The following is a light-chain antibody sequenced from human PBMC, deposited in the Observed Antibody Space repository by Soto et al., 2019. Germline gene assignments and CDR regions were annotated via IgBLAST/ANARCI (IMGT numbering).Light chain of an antibody. CDR2: RAT. J-gene: IGKJ4*01. CDR1: QTVSCN. CDR3: QRYNVLSS. V-gene: IGKV3-15*01. Sequence: DIVVTQSPATLSVSPGERVTLSCMASQTVSCNLAWYQQKPGQAPRLLIYRATTRATGIPAMFRGSGSGTVFTLTISRLQSEDFAVYYCQRYNVLSSFGGGTKVEIK.